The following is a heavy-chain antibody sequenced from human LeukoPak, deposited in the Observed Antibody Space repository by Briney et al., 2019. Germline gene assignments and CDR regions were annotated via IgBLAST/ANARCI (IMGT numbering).Heavy chain of an antibody. D-gene: IGHD6-13*01. CDR2: VSSSGSTI. CDR1: GFTFSDYS. Sequence: GGSLRPSCAASGFTFSDYSMSWIRQAPGKGLEWVSSVSSSGSTIYYADSVKGRFTISRDNVKKSLFLQMNSLRVEDTAVYYCAREGYINSWNWFDPWGQGTLVTVSS. J-gene: IGHJ5*02. CDR3: AREGYINSWNWFDP. V-gene: IGHV3-11*01.